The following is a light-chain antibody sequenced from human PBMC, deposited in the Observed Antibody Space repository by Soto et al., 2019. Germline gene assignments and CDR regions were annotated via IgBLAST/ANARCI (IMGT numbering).Light chain of an antibody. CDR1: SSDVGRYNL. CDR3: SSFASNVI. Sequence: QSALTQPASVSGSPGQSITISCTGTSSDVGRYNLVSWYQQHPNKAPKLIIYEVTKRPSGVSNRFSGSKSGNTASLTISGLQAEDEADYYCSSFASNVIFGGGTKLTVL. V-gene: IGLV2-23*02. CDR2: EVT. J-gene: IGLJ2*01.